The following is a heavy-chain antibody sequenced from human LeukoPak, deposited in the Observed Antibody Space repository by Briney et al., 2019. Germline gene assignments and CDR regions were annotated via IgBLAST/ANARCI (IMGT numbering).Heavy chain of an antibody. D-gene: IGHD3-22*01. CDR3: ARHKYYYDSSGYYYDPYYFDY. CDR1: GGTFSSYG. V-gene: IGHV1-18*01. CDR2: ISAYNGNT. J-gene: IGHJ4*02. Sequence: GASVKVSCKASGGTFSSYGISWVRQAPGQGLEWMGWISAYNGNTNYAQKLQGRVTMTTDTSTSTAYMELRSLRSDDTAVYYCARHKYYYDSSGYYYDPYYFDYWGQGTLVTVSS.